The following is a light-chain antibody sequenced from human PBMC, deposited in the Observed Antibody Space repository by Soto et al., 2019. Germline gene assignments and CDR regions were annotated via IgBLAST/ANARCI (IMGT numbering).Light chain of an antibody. J-gene: IGLJ2*01. CDR1: NIGSKS. Sequence: SSELTQPPSVSVAPGQTARITCGGNNIGSKSVHWYQQKPGQAPVLVVYNDRDRPSGIPEQFSGSNSGNTATLIISRAEAGDEADYYCQVWDSSSDLVVFGGGTKLTVL. V-gene: IGLV3-21*02. CDR3: QVWDSSSDLVV. CDR2: NDR.